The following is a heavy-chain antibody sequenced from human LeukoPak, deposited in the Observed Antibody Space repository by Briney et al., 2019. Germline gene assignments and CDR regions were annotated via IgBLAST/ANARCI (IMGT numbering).Heavy chain of an antibody. CDR1: GGSMGRCV. D-gene: IGHD1-26*01. CDR3: ARGALYSGSYQGDYFDY. CDR2: IYYSGST. V-gene: IGHV4-59*01. J-gene: IGHJ4*02. Sequence: GGSMGRCVGLGIRQTIGKKLEWIGYIYYSGSTNYNPSHKSRVTISVDTSKNQFSLKLSSVTAADTAVYYCARGALYSGSYQGDYFDYWGQGTLVTVSS.